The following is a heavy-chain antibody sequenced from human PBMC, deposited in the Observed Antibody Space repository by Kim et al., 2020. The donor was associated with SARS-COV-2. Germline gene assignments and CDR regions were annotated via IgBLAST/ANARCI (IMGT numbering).Heavy chain of an antibody. CDR2: ISPVGTTT. Sequence: GGSLRLSCAASGFSLTTYGINWVRQAPGKGLVWVSLISPVGTTTYYADSVKGRFTMSRDNAKNTLYLQMNSLRAEDTAVYYCTRGVFSDGFDVRGPGTTVTVSS. J-gene: IGHJ6*01. CDR3: TRGVFSDGFDV. D-gene: IGHD2-8*01. V-gene: IGHV3-74*01. CDR1: GFSLTTYG.